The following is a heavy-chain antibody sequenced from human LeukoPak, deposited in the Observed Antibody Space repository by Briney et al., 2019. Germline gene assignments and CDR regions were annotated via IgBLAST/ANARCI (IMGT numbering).Heavy chain of an antibody. CDR2: INHSGST. D-gene: IGHD1-7*01. CDR1: GGSFSGYY. Sequence: SETLSLTCAVYGGSFSGYYWSWIRQPPGKGREWIGEINHSGSTNYNPSLKSRVTIPVDTSKNQFSLKLSSVTAADTAVYYCAGIRSWNFRFDYWGQGTLVTVSS. V-gene: IGHV4-34*01. J-gene: IGHJ4*02. CDR3: AGIRSWNFRFDY.